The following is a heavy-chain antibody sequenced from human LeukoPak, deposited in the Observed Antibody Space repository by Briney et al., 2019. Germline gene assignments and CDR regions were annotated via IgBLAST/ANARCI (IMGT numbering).Heavy chain of an antibody. J-gene: IGHJ4*02. V-gene: IGHV3-66*01. D-gene: IGHD7-27*01. CDR3: ARAPNWGLVDY. CDR1: GFTVSSSY. Sequence: PGGSLRLSSAASGFTVSSSYMTWVRQAPGKGLEWVSLTYTDGSTYYADSVKGRFTVSRDNSKNTLHLQLNSLRAEDTAVYYCARAPNWGLVDYWGQGTLVTVSS. CDR2: TYTDGST.